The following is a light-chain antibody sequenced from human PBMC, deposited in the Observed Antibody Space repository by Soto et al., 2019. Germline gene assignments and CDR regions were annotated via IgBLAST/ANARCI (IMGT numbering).Light chain of an antibody. CDR2: DAY. V-gene: IGKV3-11*01. CDR1: QSFRGL. CDR3: QQYIRRPLS. Sequence: EVLLTQSPVTLSLSPGERATLSCRASQSFRGLLAWYQQKPGQAPRLLIYDAYNRATGIPPRFSGSGSGTDFTLTISGLQAEDFAVYFCQQYIRRPLSFGQGTRLEIK. J-gene: IGKJ5*01.